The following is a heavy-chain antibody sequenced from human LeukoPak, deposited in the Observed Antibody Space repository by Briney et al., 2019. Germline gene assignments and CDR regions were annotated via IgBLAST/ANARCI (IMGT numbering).Heavy chain of an antibody. Sequence: GGSLRLSCAASGFTFSSYAMSWVRQAPGKGLEWVSAISGSGGSTYYADSVKGRFTISRDNSKNTLYLQMNSLRAEDTAVYYCAKAINYYGSSGYYFRWFDPWGQGTLVTVSS. CDR3: AKAINYYGSSGYYFRWFDP. CDR2: ISGSGGST. V-gene: IGHV3-23*01. CDR1: GFTFSSYA. D-gene: IGHD3-22*01. J-gene: IGHJ5*02.